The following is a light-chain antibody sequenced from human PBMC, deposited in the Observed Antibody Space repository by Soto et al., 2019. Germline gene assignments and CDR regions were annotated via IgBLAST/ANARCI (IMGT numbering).Light chain of an antibody. CDR2: GAS. CDR1: QNVAEH. V-gene: IGKV3-20*01. J-gene: IGKJ1*01. CDR3: QQYGSSPAT. Sequence: TVMTQSPDTLSVSPGERATLSCRASQNVAEHLAWYQQKPGQPPRLLIYGASTRATGIPDRFTGSGSGTDFTLSVSRLEPEDFAVYFCQQYGSSPATFGQGTKVDIK.